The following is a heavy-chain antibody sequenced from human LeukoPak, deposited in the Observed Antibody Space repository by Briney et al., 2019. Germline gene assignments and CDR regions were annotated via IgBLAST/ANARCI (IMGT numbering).Heavy chain of an antibody. CDR3: ARDLWNFYDDSGYNRDFDS. CDR2: IGTYGGDT. CDR1: TSR. J-gene: IGHJ5*01. V-gene: IGHV1-18*01. D-gene: IGHD3-22*01. Sequence: EASVKVSCKATSRISWVRQAPGQGLEWMGWIGTYGGDTYYAQKFQRRITVTTDTSTSTVYMELRNLRSDDTAVYYCARDLWNFYDDSGYNRDFDSWGQGTLVTVSS.